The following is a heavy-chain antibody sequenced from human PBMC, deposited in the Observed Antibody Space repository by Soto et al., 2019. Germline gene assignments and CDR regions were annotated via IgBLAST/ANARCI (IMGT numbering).Heavy chain of an antibody. J-gene: IGHJ3*02. Sequence: SETLSLTCTVSGGSISSGGYYWSWIRQHPGKGLEWIGYIYYSGSTYYNPSLKSRVTISVDTSKNQFSLKLSSVTAADTAVYYCARVKFGYCSGGSCHNGAFDIWGQGTMVTVSS. V-gene: IGHV4-31*03. CDR1: GGSISSGGYY. CDR3: ARVKFGYCSGGSCHNGAFDI. D-gene: IGHD2-15*01. CDR2: IYYSGST.